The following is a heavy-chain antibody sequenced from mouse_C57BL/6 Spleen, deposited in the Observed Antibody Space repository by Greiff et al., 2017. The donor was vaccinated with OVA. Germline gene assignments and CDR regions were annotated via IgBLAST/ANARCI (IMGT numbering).Heavy chain of an antibody. CDR3: ARWGETGNFFAY. Sequence: VQLQQPGAELVRPGSSVKLSCKASGYTFTSYWMDWVKQRPGQGLEWIGNIYPSDSETHYNQKFKDKATLTVDKSSSTAYMQLSSLTSEDSAVYYCARWGETGNFFAYWGQGTLVTVSA. D-gene: IGHD2-1*01. V-gene: IGHV1-61*01. CDR2: IYPSDSET. CDR1: GYTFTSYW. J-gene: IGHJ3*01.